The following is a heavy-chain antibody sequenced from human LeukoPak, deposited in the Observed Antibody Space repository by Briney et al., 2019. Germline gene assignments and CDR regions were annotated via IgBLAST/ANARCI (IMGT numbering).Heavy chain of an antibody. CDR3: TKGDGGLYPIDP. D-gene: IGHD6-19*01. V-gene: IGHV3-23*01. Sequence: GASLRLSCAASGFTFKKYGMSWVRQAPGKGLEWVSTINDNGANTHYADSVKGRFTISRDSSKNTLFLQMNSLRADDTARYYCTKGDGGLYPIDPWGQGTLIIVSS. CDR1: GFTFKKYG. J-gene: IGHJ5*02. CDR2: INDNGANT.